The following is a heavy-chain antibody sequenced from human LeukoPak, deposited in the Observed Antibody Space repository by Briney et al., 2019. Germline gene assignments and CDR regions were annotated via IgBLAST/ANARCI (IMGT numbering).Heavy chain of an antibody. Sequence: GESLKISCKGSGYSFTSYWIGWGRQSPGQGLEWMGIIYPGESDTRYSPSFQGPVTNSAHKSISTAYLQWSSLKASDTAMYYCARHPYYYDSSGTHDAFDIWGQGTMVTVSS. D-gene: IGHD3-22*01. V-gene: IGHV5-51*01. CDR1: GYSFTSYW. CDR3: ARHPYYYDSSGTHDAFDI. CDR2: IYPGESDT. J-gene: IGHJ3*02.